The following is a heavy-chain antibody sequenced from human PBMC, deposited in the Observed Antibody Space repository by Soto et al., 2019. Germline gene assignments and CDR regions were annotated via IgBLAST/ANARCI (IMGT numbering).Heavy chain of an antibody. D-gene: IGHD1-1*01. V-gene: IGHV4-30-4*01. CDR2: IYYSGST. Sequence: QVQLQESGPGLVKPSQTLSLTCTVSGGSISSGDYYWSWIRQPPGKGLEWIGYIYYSGSTYYNPSLESRVTISVDTSKNQFSLKLSSVTAADTAVYYCARIESTTSTTGTIDYWGQGTLVTVSS. CDR3: ARIESTTSTTGTIDY. J-gene: IGHJ4*02. CDR1: GGSISSGDYY.